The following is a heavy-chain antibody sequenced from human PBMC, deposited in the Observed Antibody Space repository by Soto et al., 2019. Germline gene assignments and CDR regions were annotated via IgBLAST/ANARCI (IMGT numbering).Heavy chain of an antibody. D-gene: IGHD3-3*01. V-gene: IGHV3-9*01. J-gene: IGHJ4*02. Sequence: GGSLRLSCASSGFTFDDYAMHLVRQAPGKGLEWVSGISWNSGSIGYADSVKGRFTISRDNAKNSLYLQMNSLRAEDTALYYCAKDIGSLGFWSGYYGPNFDYWGQGTLVTVSS. CDR1: GFTFDDYA. CDR3: AKDIGSLGFWSGYYGPNFDY. CDR2: ISWNSGSI.